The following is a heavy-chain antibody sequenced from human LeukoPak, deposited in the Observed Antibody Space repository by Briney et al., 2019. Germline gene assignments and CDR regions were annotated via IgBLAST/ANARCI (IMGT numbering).Heavy chain of an antibody. Sequence: SETLSLTCTVSGGSISSGSYYWSWIRQPAGKGLEWNGRIYTRGSTNYNPSLERRATITVDTSNNKFSLKLSSVTAANTAVYYCARGNRGYGGTGVDYWGQGTLVTVSS. CDR1: GGSISSGSYY. CDR2: IYTRGST. J-gene: IGHJ4*02. V-gene: IGHV4-61*02. D-gene: IGHD4-23*01. CDR3: ARGNRGYGGTGVDY.